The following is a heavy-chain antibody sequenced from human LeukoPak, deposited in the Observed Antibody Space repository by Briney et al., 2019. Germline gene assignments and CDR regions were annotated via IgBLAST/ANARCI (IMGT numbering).Heavy chain of an antibody. CDR1: GGSINSYY. J-gene: IGHJ4*02. CDR2: IYTTGTT. CDR3: ARAGYTISYYSLGS. Sequence: SETLSLTCTVSGGSINSYYGGWIRQPAGRGLEWIGRIYTTGTTSYNPSLKSRVTISVDTSKNQFYLKLTSVTAADTAMYYCARAGYTISYYSLGSWGQRSLVTVSS. V-gene: IGHV4-4*07. D-gene: IGHD1-26*01.